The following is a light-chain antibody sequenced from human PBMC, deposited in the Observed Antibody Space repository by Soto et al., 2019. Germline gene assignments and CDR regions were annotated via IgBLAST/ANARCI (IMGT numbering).Light chain of an antibody. CDR2: RAS. V-gene: IGKV1-9*01. CDR3: QQLNSYPHF. Sequence: DIQLTQSPSFLSASVGDRVTITCRASQSISNFLAWYQQKPGKAPKLLIYRASTLQSGVPSRFSGSGSGTEFTLTISSLQPEDFATYYCQQLNSYPHFFGGGTKVEIK. J-gene: IGKJ4*01. CDR1: QSISNF.